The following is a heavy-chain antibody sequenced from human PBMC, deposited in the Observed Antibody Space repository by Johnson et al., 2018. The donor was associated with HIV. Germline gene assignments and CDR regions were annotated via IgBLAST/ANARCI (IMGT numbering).Heavy chain of an antibody. J-gene: IGHJ3*02. V-gene: IGHV3-30-3*01. Sequence: QVQLVESGGDVVQPGRSLRLSCTASGFTFSSYALHWVRQAPGKGLEWVAVLSYDGSNKFYADSVKGRFTISRDNSKNSLYLQMNSLRAEDTAVYYCARTARRYFVDAFDIWGQGTMVTVSS. CDR1: GFTFSSYA. CDR2: LSYDGSNK. D-gene: IGHD3-9*01. CDR3: ARTARRYFVDAFDI.